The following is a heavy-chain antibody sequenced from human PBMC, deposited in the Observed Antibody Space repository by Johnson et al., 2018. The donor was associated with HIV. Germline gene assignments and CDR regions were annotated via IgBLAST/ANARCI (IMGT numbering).Heavy chain of an antibody. V-gene: IGHV3-30-3*01. J-gene: IGHJ3*02. Sequence: QVQLVESGGGVVQPGRYLRLSCAASGFTFSSYAMHWVRQAPGKGLEWVAVISYDGSNKYYADSVKDRFTISRDNSKNTLYLQMNSLRAEDTAVYYCARDRMRGATKDAFDIWGQGTMVTVSS. CDR3: ARDRMRGATKDAFDI. CDR1: GFTFSSYA. D-gene: IGHD1-26*01. CDR2: ISYDGSNK.